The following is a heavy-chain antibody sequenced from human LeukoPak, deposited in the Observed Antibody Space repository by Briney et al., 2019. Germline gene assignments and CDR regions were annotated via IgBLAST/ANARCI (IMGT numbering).Heavy chain of an antibody. Sequence: GGSLRLSCAASGFTFSSYSMNWVRQAPGKGLEWVSCISSTTSYIYYADSVKGRFTISRDNAKNSLYLQMNSLRAEDTAVYYCAAPIVVVPAAIRGQGTLVTVSS. CDR1: GFTFSSYS. D-gene: IGHD2-2*01. J-gene: IGHJ4*02. V-gene: IGHV3-21*01. CDR3: AAPIVVVPAAI. CDR2: ISSTTSYI.